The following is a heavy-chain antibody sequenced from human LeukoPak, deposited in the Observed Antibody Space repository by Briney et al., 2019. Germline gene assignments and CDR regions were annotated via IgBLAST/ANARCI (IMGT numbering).Heavy chain of an antibody. CDR1: GGSISSYY. CDR3: ARSGTYYYYYYMDV. Sequence: SETLSLTCTVSGGSISSYYWSWIRQPPGKGLEWIGYIYTSGCTNYNPSLKSRVTISVDTSKNQFSLKLSSVTAADTAVYYCARSGTYYYYYYMDVWGKGTTVTVSS. D-gene: IGHD1-1*01. J-gene: IGHJ6*03. V-gene: IGHV4-4*09. CDR2: IYTSGCT.